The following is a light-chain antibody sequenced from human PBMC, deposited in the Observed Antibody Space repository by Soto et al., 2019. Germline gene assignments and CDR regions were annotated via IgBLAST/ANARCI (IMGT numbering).Light chain of an antibody. CDR1: NIGSKS. V-gene: IGLV3-21*04. CDR2: YDS. J-gene: IGLJ2*01. CDR3: QVWDSSSDHVV. Sequence: SYELTQPPSVSVAPGKTARITFGGNNIGSKSVHWYQQKPGQAPVLVIYYDSDRPSGIPERISGSNSGNTATLTISRVEAGDEADYYCQVWDSSSDHVVFGGGTKLTVL.